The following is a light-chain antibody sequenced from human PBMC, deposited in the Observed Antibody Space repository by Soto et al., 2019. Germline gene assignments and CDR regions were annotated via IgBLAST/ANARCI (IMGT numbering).Light chain of an antibody. CDR2: GAS. V-gene: IGKV3-15*01. CDR1: QSVSSN. Sequence: IVMTQSPATLSVSPGERAPLSCRASQSVSSNLAWYQQKPGQAPRLLIYGASTRATGIPARFSGSGSGTEFTLTITSLQPDDFATYYCQQYNSYPWTFGQGTKVDIK. J-gene: IGKJ1*01. CDR3: QQYNSYPWT.